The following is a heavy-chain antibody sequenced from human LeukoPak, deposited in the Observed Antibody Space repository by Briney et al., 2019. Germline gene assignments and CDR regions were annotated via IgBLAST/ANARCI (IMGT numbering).Heavy chain of an antibody. CDR1: GGTFSSYT. V-gene: IGHV1-69*02. Sequence: SVKVSCKASGGTFSSYTISWVRQAPGQGLEWMGRIIPILGIANYAQKFQGRVTITADKSTSTAYMELSSLRSEDTAVYYCARGYYGSGSYYILYYYYGMDVWGQGTTVTASS. CDR2: IIPILGIA. CDR3: ARGYYGSGSYYILYYYYGMDV. J-gene: IGHJ6*02. D-gene: IGHD3-10*01.